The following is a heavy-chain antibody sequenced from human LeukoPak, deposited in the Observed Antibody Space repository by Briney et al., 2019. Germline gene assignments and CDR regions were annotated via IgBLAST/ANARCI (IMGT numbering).Heavy chain of an antibody. D-gene: IGHD6-6*01. CDR1: GFTFSSYS. J-gene: IGHJ4*02. V-gene: IGHV3-21*04. CDR2: ISESGTYK. Sequence: GGSLRLSCVVSGFTFSSYSMNWVRQAPGKGLEYVSSISESGTYKYYADSVKGRFTISRDNAKNSLFLQMNSLRAEDTAVYYCARDSDSSSSFDYWGQGTLVTVSS. CDR3: ARDSDSSSSFDY.